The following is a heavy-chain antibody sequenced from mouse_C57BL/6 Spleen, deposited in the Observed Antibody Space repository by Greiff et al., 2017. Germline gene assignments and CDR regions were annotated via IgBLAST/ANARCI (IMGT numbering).Heavy chain of an antibody. J-gene: IGHJ3*01. V-gene: IGHV1-80*01. D-gene: IGHD2-13*01. CDR3: ARWGDHDWFAY. CDR1: GYAFSSYW. CDR2: IYPGDGDT. Sequence: QVQLKQSGAELVKPGASVKISCKASGYAFSSYWMNWVKQRPGKGLEWIGQIYPGDGDTNYNGKFKGKATLTADKSSSTAYMQLSSLTSEDSAVYFCARWGDHDWFAYWGQGTLVTVSA.